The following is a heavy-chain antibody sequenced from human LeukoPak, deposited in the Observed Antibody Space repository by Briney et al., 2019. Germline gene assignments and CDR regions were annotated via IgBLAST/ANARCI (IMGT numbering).Heavy chain of an antibody. J-gene: IGHJ4*02. D-gene: IGHD3-10*01. Sequence: GGSLRLSCTVSGFSLSSYALSWVRRAPGKGLEWVSATSSSDAGKYYADSVRGRFTISRDNSRNTVYLQMNSLRVEDAAVYYCAKDIHYYGSGSSPGGLDCWGQGTLVTVSS. V-gene: IGHV3-23*01. CDR2: TSSSDAGK. CDR3: AKDIHYYGSGSSPGGLDC. CDR1: GFSLSSYA.